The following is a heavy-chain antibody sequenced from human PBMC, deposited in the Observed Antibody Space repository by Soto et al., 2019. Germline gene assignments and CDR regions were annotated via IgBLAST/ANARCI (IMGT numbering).Heavy chain of an antibody. V-gene: IGHV3-48*02. D-gene: IGHD1-26*01. J-gene: IGHJ3*02. CDR2: ISSSSSTI. CDR3: ARDGHSGSCSGAFDI. Sequence: GGSLRLSCAASGFTFSSYSMNWVRQAPGKGLEWVSYISSSSSTIYYADSVKGRFTISRDNAKNSLYLQMNSLRDEDTAVYYCARDGHSGSCSGAFDIWGQGTRVTVSS. CDR1: GFTFSSYS.